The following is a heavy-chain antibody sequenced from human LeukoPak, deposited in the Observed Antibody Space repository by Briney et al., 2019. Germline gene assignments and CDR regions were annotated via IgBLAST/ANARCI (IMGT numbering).Heavy chain of an antibody. CDR2: IYYSGST. J-gene: IGHJ3*02. Sequence: SQTLSLTCTVSGGSISSGGYYWSWIRQHPGKGLEWLGYIYYSGSTYYNPSLKSRVTISVDTSKNQFSLKLSSVTAADTAVYYCARESAMIVVAGDAFDIWGQGTMVTVSS. CDR1: GGSISSGGYY. CDR3: ARESAMIVVAGDAFDI. V-gene: IGHV4-31*03. D-gene: IGHD3-22*01.